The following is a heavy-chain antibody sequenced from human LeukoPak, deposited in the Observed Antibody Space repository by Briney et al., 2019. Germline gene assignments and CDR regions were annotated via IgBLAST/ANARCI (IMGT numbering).Heavy chain of an antibody. Sequence: SETLSLTCTVSGGSISSHYRSWIRQPPGKGLEWIGYIYYSGSTNYNPSLKSRVTISVDTSKNQFSLKLSSVTAADTAVYYCARRDYYDTGMGFDYWGQGTLVTVSS. CDR2: IYYSGST. V-gene: IGHV4-59*11. D-gene: IGHD3-22*01. CDR1: GGSISSHY. J-gene: IGHJ4*02. CDR3: ARRDYYDTGMGFDY.